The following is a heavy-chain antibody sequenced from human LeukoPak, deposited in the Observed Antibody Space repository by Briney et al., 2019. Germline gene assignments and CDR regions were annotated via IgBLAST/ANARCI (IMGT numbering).Heavy chain of an antibody. CDR1: GFTFSSYA. V-gene: IGHV3-23*01. D-gene: IGHD4-17*01. CDR2: ISGSNDNT. CDR3: ARDMYYGDYEIDY. Sequence: GGSLRLSCAASGFTFSSYAMSWVRQAPGKGLEWVSSISGSNDNTYCADSVKDLFTISRDNSKNTLSLQMNSLRDEDTAVYYCARDMYYGDYEIDYWGQGTLVTVSS. J-gene: IGHJ4*02.